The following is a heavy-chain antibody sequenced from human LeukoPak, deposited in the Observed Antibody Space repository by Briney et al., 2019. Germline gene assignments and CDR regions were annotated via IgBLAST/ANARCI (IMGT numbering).Heavy chain of an antibody. Sequence: PSETLSLTCTVSDASINSGLYFYTWIRQPAGQGLEWIGRVFNSGYTDYRPSLKSRVTISVDTSKSQFSLRLTSVTAADTAVYYCARGNGWSGLDSWGQGTLVTVSS. D-gene: IGHD6-19*01. V-gene: IGHV4-61*02. CDR1: DASINSGLYF. J-gene: IGHJ4*02. CDR2: VFNSGYT. CDR3: ARGNGWSGLDS.